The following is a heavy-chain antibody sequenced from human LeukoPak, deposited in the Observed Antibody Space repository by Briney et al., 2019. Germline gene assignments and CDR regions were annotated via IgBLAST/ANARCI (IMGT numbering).Heavy chain of an antibody. J-gene: IGHJ6*03. D-gene: IGHD2-2*01. CDR1: GLTFSSYG. CDR2: IWYDGSNK. V-gene: IGHV3-33*06. CDR3: AKDQKGYCSSTSCYYYYYYYMDV. Sequence: GGPLRLSCAASGLTFSSYGMHWVRQAPGKGLEWVAVIWYDGSNKYYADSVKGRFTISRDNSKNTLYLQMNSLRAEDTAVYYCAKDQKGYCSSTSCYYYYYYYMDVWGKGTTVTVSS.